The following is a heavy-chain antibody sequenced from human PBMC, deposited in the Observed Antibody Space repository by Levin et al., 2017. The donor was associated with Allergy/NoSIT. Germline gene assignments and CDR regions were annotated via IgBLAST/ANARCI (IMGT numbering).Heavy chain of an antibody. CDR2: IGTAGDT. V-gene: IGHV3-13*04. D-gene: IGHD6-13*01. CDR1: GFTFSSYD. CDR3: ARASAAAGTVSLDY. J-gene: IGHJ4*02. Sequence: GESLKISCAASGFTFSSYDMHWVRQATGKGLEWVSRIGTAGDTYYPGSVKGRFTISRENAKNSLYLQMNSLRAGDTAVYYCARASAAAGTVSLDYWGQGTLVTVSS.